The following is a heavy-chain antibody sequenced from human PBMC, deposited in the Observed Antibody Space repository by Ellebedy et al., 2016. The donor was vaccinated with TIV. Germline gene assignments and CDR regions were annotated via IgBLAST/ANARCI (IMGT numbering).Heavy chain of an antibody. CDR3: ARGAIFDY. V-gene: IGHV3-9*01. CDR2: ISWNSGSI. CDR1: GFTFDDYA. Sequence: SLKISCAASGFTFDDYAMHWVRQAPGKGLEWVSGISWNSGSIGYADSVKGRFTISRDNTKNSLYLQMNSLRAEDTALYYCARGAIFDYWGQGTLVTVSS. J-gene: IGHJ4*02.